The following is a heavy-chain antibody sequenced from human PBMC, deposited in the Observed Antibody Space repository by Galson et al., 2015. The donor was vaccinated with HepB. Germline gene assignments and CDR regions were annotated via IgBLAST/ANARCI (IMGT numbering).Heavy chain of an antibody. CDR1: GFTFSSYW. J-gene: IGHJ4*02. Sequence: SLRLSCAASGFTFSSYWMHWVRQAPGKGLVWVSRINSDGSSTSYADSVKGRFTISRDNAKNTLYLQMNSLRAEDTAVYYCARRPRGYSGYAFDYWGQGTLVTVSS. CDR3: ARRPRGYSGYAFDY. CDR2: INSDGSST. D-gene: IGHD5-12*01. V-gene: IGHV3-74*01.